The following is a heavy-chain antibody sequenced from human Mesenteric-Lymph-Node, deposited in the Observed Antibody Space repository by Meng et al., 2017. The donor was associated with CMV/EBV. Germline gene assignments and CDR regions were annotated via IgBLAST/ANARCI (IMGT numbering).Heavy chain of an antibody. CDR3: AREVKQVTYYDFWSGYSD. J-gene: IGHJ4*02. CDR2: INSDGSST. Sequence: GGSLRLSCAASGFTFSSYWMHWVRQAPGKGLVWVSRINSDGSSTSYADSVKGRFTISRDNAKNSLYLQMNSLRAEDTAVYYCAREVKQVTYYDFWSGYSDWGQGTLVTVSS. CDR1: GFTFSSYW. D-gene: IGHD3-3*01. V-gene: IGHV3-74*01.